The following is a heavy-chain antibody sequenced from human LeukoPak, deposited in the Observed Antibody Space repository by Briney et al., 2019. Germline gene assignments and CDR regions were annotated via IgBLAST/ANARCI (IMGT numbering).Heavy chain of an antibody. Sequence: ASVKVSCKASGYTFTSYDINWVRQATGQGLEWMGWMNPNSGNTGYAQKFQGRVTMTRNTSISTAYMELSSLRSEDTAVYYCARQNYYDRSGYYYRTPADYWGQGTLVTVSS. CDR2: MNPNSGNT. CDR3: ARQNYYDRSGYYYRTPADY. CDR1: GYTFTSYD. J-gene: IGHJ4*02. V-gene: IGHV1-8*01. D-gene: IGHD3-22*01.